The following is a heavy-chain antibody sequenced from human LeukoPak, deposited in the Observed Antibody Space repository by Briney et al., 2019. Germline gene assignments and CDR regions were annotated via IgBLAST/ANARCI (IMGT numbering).Heavy chain of an antibody. CDR2: INHSGST. CDR3: ARGYCSSTSCLKSYYYYYMDV. CDR1: GGSFSGYY. J-gene: IGHJ6*03. Sequence: SETLSLTCAVYGGSFSGYYWSWIRQPPGKGLEWIGEINHSGSTNYNPSLKSRVTISVDTSKNQFSLKLSSVTAADTAVYYCARGYCSSTSCLKSYYYYYMDVWGKGTTVTVSS. D-gene: IGHD2-2*01. V-gene: IGHV4-34*01.